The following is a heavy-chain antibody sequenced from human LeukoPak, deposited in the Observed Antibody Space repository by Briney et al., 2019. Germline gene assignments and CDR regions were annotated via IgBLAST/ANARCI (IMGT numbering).Heavy chain of an antibody. V-gene: IGHV3-33*01. CDR2: IWYDGSNK. CDR1: AFIFSNYG. D-gene: IGHD3-3*01. CDR3: ARDTRGGLLWSGYSYGMDV. J-gene: IGHJ6*02. Sequence: GGSPRLSCAASAFIFSNYGMHWVRQAPGKGLEWVAVIWYDGSNKYYADSVKGRFTISRDNSKNTLYLQMNSLRAEDTPVYYCARDTRGGLLWSGYSYGMDVWGQGTTVAVSS.